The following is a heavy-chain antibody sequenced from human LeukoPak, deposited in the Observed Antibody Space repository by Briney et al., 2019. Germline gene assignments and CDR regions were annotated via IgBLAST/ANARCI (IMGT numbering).Heavy chain of an antibody. V-gene: IGHV4-34*01. J-gene: IGHJ5*02. CDR1: GESFSGYY. D-gene: IGHD3-10*01. CDR2: INHSGST. CDR3: ARGPQSALWFGELLTGWFDP. Sequence: SETLSLTCAVYGESFSGYYWSWIRQPPGKGLEWIGEINHSGSTNYNPSLKSRVTISVDTSKNQFSLKLSSVTAADTAVYYCARGPQSALWFGELLTGWFDPWGQGTLVTVSS.